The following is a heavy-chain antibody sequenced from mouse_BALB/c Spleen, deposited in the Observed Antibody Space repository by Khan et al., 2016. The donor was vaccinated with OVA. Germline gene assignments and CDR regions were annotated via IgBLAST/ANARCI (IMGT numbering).Heavy chain of an antibody. CDR2: IWAGGST. D-gene: IGHD1-2*01. V-gene: IGHV2-9*02. CDR1: GFSLTSYG. CDR3: ARGPPSYYYGYRTMDN. Sequence: QVQLKESGPGLVAPSQNLSITCTVSGFSLTSYGVHWVRQPPGKGLDWLGVIWAGGSTSYNSALMSRLSISKDNSKSHVFLEMSSLQTDDTAMYYCARGPPSYYYGYRTMDNWGQGTSVTVSS. J-gene: IGHJ4*01.